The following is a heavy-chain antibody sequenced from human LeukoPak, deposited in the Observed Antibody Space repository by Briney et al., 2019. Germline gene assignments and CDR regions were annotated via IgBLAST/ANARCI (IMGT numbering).Heavy chain of an antibody. Sequence: PGGSLRLSCAASGFTFSSYGMHWVRQAPGKGLEWVAVISYDGSNKYYADSVKGRFTISRDNSKNTLYLQMNSLRAEDTAVYYCAKTAPYDSSGYPIDYWGQETLVTVSS. CDR1: GFTFSSYG. V-gene: IGHV3-30*18. D-gene: IGHD3-22*01. CDR3: AKTAPYDSSGYPIDY. CDR2: ISYDGSNK. J-gene: IGHJ4*02.